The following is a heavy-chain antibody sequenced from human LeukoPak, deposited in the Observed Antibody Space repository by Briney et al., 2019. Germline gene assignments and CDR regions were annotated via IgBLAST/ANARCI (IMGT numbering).Heavy chain of an antibody. D-gene: IGHD6-19*01. CDR3: ARHEGSGWYYFDY. J-gene: IGHJ4*02. Sequence: SETLSLTCTVSGGSISSYYWSWIRQPSGKGLEWIGYIYYSGSTNYNPSLKSRVTISVDTSKNQFSLKLSSVTAADTAVYYCARHEGSGWYYFDYWGQGTLVTVSS. V-gene: IGHV4-59*08. CDR1: GGSISSYY. CDR2: IYYSGST.